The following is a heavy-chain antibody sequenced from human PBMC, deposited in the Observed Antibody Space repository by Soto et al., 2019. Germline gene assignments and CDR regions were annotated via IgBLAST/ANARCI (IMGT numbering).Heavy chain of an antibody. J-gene: IGHJ4*02. V-gene: IGHV3-23*01. CDR1: GFSLSNYA. D-gene: IGHD3-10*01. Sequence: EVQLLESGGGLVQPGGSLRLSCAVSGFSLSNYAMSWVRQAPGKGLEWVSAISGSGSNTYYIDSVKSRFTISRDKSKTTLFLQMNNLRAEDTAVYYCAKGGITLVRGSFDYWGQGALVTVSS. CDR2: ISGSGSNT. CDR3: AKGGITLVRGSFDY.